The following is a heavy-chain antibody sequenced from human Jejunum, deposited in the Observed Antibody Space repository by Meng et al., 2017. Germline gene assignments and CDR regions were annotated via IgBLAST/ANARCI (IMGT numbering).Heavy chain of an antibody. Sequence: GGSLRLSCTTSGFTFGDYAWAWFRRAPGKGLEWLSFIRAKSFGGTTENAASVKGRFAISRDDSKSIVYLQMNSLKIEDTAIYYCGREKGTITGNRGDVDYWGQGTLVTVSS. CDR3: GREKGTITGNRGDVDY. D-gene: IGHD5-24*01. CDR2: IRAKSFGGTT. J-gene: IGHJ4*02. V-gene: IGHV3-49*03. CDR1: GFTFGDYA.